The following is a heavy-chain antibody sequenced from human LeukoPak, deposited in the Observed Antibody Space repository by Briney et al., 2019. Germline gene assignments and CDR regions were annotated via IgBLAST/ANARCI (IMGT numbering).Heavy chain of an antibody. D-gene: IGHD6-19*01. CDR1: GGSISSNNW. Sequence: SETLSLTCAVSGGSISSNNWWIWVRQSPEKGLEWIGYIYYSGSTSYNSSLKSRLTISVDTSRNQFSLKLSSVTAADTAVYYCARHSSALGGLFDYWGQGTLVTVSS. V-gene: IGHV4-4*02. J-gene: IGHJ4*02. CDR3: ARHSSALGGLFDY. CDR2: IYYSGST.